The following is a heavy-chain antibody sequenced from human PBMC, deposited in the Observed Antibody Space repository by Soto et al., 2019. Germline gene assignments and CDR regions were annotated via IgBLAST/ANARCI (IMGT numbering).Heavy chain of an antibody. V-gene: IGHV3-9*01. Sequence: EVQLVESGGGLVQPGRSLRLSCAASGFTFDDYAMHWVRQAPGKGLEWVSGISWNSGSIGYADSVKGRFTISRDNAKNSLYLQMNSLRAEDTALYYCAKDRDDTVTYYFDYWGQGTLVTVSS. D-gene: IGHD4-17*01. J-gene: IGHJ4*02. CDR2: ISWNSGSI. CDR1: GFTFDDYA. CDR3: AKDRDDTVTYYFDY.